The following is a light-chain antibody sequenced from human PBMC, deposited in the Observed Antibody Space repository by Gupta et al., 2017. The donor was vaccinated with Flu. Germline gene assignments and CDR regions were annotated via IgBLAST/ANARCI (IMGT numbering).Light chain of an antibody. CDR3: QQDETSPRT. CDR2: DVS. V-gene: IGKV3D-20*01. J-gene: IGKJ2*01. CDR1: QRIRSRF. Sequence: MVLTQSPATLSLSPGEVASLSCRTSQRIRSRFLAWYQQRRGQAPTLLTYDVSTRAPGVPDRFSGSASGTDFTLTITIVDPEDSAMYFCQQDETSPRTFGQGTKLEVK.